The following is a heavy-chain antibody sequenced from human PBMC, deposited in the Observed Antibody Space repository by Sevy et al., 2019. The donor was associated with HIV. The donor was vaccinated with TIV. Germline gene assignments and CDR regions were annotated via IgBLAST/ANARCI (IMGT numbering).Heavy chain of an antibody. CDR3: AKDGSGYCSGGGCYQDFDY. J-gene: IGHJ4*02. V-gene: IGHV3-23*01. CDR1: GFTFSTYA. CDR2: ISGTDGST. D-gene: IGHD2-15*01. Sequence: GGSLRLSCAASGFTFSTYAMNWVRQAPGKGLEWVSTISGTDGSTYYADSVRGRFTVSRDNSKNTLYLQMNSLRVEDTAGYYCAKDGSGYCSGGGCYQDFDYWGQGTLVTVSS.